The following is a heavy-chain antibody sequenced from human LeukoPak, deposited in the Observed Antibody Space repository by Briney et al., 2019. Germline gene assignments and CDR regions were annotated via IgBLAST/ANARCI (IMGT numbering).Heavy chain of an antibody. J-gene: IGHJ6*02. CDR3: ARVGPYYDFWSGYYRGLSMDV. CDR2: IYYSGST. D-gene: IGHD3-3*01. CDR1: GGSISSYY. V-gene: IGHV4-59*01. Sequence: SETLSLTCNVSGGSISSYYWSWIRQPPGKGLEWIGYIYYSGSTNYNPSLKSRVTISVDTSKNQFSLKLSSVTAADTAVYYCARVGPYYDFWSGYYRGLSMDVWGQGTTVTVSS.